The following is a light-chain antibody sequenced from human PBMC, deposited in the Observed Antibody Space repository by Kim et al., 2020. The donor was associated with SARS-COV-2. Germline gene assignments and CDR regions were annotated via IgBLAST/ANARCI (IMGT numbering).Light chain of an antibody. CDR1: QDINNY. CDR2: DAS. Sequence: ASIADRLTITCQASQDINNYLYWYQQKPGKAPKLLIYDASLLETGVPTRFSRSRSGTDFTFTITSLQPDDIATYYCQQFEDLPITFGGGTKVDIK. V-gene: IGKV1-33*01. CDR3: QQFEDLPIT. J-gene: IGKJ4*01.